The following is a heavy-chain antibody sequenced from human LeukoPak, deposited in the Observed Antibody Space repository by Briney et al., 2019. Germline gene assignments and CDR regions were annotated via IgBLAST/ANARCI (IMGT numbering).Heavy chain of an antibody. Sequence: PGGSLRLSCAASRFTFSAYSMNWVRQAPGKGLEWVSSISSRSGNIYYADSVKGRFTISRDNAKNSLYLQMNSLRAEDTAVYYCASDWRLPWGQGTLVTVSS. CDR1: RFTFSAYS. CDR2: ISSRSGNI. V-gene: IGHV3-21*01. J-gene: IGHJ5*02. D-gene: IGHD3-3*01. CDR3: ASDWRLP.